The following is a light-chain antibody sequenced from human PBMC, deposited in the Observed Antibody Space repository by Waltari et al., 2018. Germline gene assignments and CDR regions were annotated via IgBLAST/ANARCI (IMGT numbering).Light chain of an antibody. V-gene: IGKV3-20*01. CDR3: QHYVNLPVT. Sequence: EIVLTPSPGPLSLSPGERATLSCRASQRVSRALAWYQQKPGQAPRLLIYAASTRATGVPDRFSGSGSGTDFSLTISRLDPEDFAVYYCQHYVNLPVTFGQGTKVEI. CDR2: AAS. J-gene: IGKJ1*01. CDR1: QRVSRA.